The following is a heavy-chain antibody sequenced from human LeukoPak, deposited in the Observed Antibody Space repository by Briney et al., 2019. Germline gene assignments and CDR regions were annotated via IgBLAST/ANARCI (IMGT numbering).Heavy chain of an antibody. CDR3: AELGITLIGGV. CDR1: GFTFSSYE. J-gene: IGHJ6*04. V-gene: IGHV3-48*03. D-gene: IGHD3-10*02. Sequence: GSLRLSCAASGFTFSSYEMNWVRQAPGKGLEWVSYISSSGSTIYYADSVKGRFTISRDNAKNSLYLQMNSLRAEDTAVYYCAELGITLIGGVWGKGTTVTISS. CDR2: ISSSGSTI.